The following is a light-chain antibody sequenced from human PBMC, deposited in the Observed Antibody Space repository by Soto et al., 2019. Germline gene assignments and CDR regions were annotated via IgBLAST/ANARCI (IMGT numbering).Light chain of an antibody. CDR3: SSYTNINTRACV. CDR2: EVT. CDR1: SSDIGSYNR. Sequence: QSALTQPASVSGSPGQSITISRTGTSSDIGSYNRVSWYQQHPGKAPKLIIYEVTDRPSGVSNRFSGSKSGNTASLTISGLQAEDEAEYYCSSYTNINTRACVFGTGTRSPS. J-gene: IGLJ1*01. V-gene: IGLV2-14*01.